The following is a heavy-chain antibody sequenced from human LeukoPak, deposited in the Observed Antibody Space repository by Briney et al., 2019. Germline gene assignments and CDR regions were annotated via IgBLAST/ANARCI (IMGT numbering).Heavy chain of an antibody. D-gene: IGHD6-19*01. CDR1: GYTFTSYD. J-gene: IGHJ1*01. CDR2: MNPNSGNT. CDR3: ARGLRDSSGREYFQH. V-gene: IGHV1-8*01. Sequence: ASVEVSCKASGYTFTSYDISWVRQATGQGLEWMGWMNPNSGNTGYAQRFQGRVSMTRNTSISAAYMELSSLRSEDTAVYYCARGLRDSSGREYFQHWGQGTLVTVSS.